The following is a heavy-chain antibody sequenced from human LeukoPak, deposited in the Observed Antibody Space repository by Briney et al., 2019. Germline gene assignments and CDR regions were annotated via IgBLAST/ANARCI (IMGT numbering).Heavy chain of an antibody. CDR3: ARLSSDYCTNGVCYRGNWYFDL. J-gene: IGHJ2*01. Sequence: VASVKVSCKASGYTFTSYGISWVRQAPGQGLEWMGWISAYNGNTNYAQKLQGRVTMTTDTSTSTAYMELRSLRSDDTAVYYCARLSSDYCTNGVCYRGNWYFDLWGRGTLVTVSS. D-gene: IGHD2-8*01. CDR1: GYTFTSYG. V-gene: IGHV1-18*01. CDR2: ISAYNGNT.